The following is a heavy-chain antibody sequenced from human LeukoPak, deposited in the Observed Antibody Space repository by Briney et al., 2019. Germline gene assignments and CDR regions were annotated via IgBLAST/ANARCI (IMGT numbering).Heavy chain of an antibody. CDR3: ARGPTVTTDY. V-gene: IGHV4-39*02. J-gene: IGHJ4*02. CDR1: GGSISSSNY. Sequence: SETLSLTCTVSGGSISSSNYWGWIRQPPGKGLEWIGNIYYSGSTYYNPSLKSRVTISVDTSKNHFSLKLSSVIAADTAVYYCARGPTVTTDYWGQGTLVTVSS. D-gene: IGHD4-17*01. CDR2: IYYSGST.